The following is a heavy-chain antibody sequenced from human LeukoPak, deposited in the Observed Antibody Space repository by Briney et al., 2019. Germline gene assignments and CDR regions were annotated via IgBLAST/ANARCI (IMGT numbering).Heavy chain of an antibody. Sequence: GGSLRLSCTASGFTFSNYAMSWVRQAPGKGLEGVSTISGSGINTYYPDSVKGRFSISRDNSKTTLYLQINSLRAEDTAVYYCGLLGSLKLGVAGHYWYFNLWGRGTLVTVSA. CDR1: GFTFSNYA. CDR3: GLLGSLKLGVAGHYWYFNL. D-gene: IGHD6-19*01. CDR2: ISGSGINT. V-gene: IGHV3-23*01. J-gene: IGHJ2*01.